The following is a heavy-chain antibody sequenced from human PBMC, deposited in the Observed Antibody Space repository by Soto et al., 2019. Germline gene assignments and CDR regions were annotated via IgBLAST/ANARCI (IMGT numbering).Heavy chain of an antibody. CDR3: ARGALRHDPPGIAAAGTNDY. V-gene: IGHV4-34*01. Sequence: SETLSLTCAVYGGSFSGYYWSWIRQPPGKGLEWIGEINHSGSTNYNPSLKSRVTISVDTSKNQFSLKLSSVTAADTAVYYCARGALRHDPPGIAAAGTNDYWGQGTLVTVSS. J-gene: IGHJ4*02. D-gene: IGHD6-13*01. CDR1: GGSFSGYY. CDR2: INHSGST.